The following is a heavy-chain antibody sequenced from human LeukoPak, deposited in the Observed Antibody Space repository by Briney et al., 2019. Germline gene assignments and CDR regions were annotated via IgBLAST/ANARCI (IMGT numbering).Heavy chain of an antibody. V-gene: IGHV3-23*01. CDR3: AKDEGDGYNPFDY. CDR1: GFAFNNYA. CDR2: ISVSGTST. D-gene: IGHD5-24*01. Sequence: GGSLRLSCAASGFAFNNYAMSWVRQAPGKGLEWVSSISVSGTSTYYADSVKGRFTISRDNSKNTLYLQMNSLRAEDTAVYYCAKDEGDGYNPFDYWGQGTLVTVSS. J-gene: IGHJ4*02.